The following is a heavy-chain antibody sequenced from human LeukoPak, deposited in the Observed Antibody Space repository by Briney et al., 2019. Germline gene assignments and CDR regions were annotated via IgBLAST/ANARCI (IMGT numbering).Heavy chain of an antibody. CDR2: VYHSGNT. CDR3: ARIPNSSSQYYYYYMDV. CDR1: GGSISMTNW. J-gene: IGHJ6*03. Sequence: SETLSLTCAVSGGSISMTNWWSWVRQPPGQGLEWIGEVYHSGNTNCNPSLKSRVTISVDKSKNQFSLKLSSVTAADTAVYYCARIPNSSSQYYYYYMDVWGKGTTVTVSS. D-gene: IGHD6-6*01. V-gene: IGHV4-4*02.